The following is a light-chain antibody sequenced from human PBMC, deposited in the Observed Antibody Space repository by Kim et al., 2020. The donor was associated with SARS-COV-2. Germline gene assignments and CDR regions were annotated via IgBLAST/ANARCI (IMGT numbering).Light chain of an antibody. CDR2: KDS. J-gene: IGLJ3*02. CDR3: QSADNSGTWV. CDR1: ALPKQY. V-gene: IGLV3-25*03. Sequence: SYELTQPPSVSVSPGQTARITCSGDALPKQYTSWYQQKPGQAPVLVINKDSERPSGIPERFSGSSSGTTVTLTISGVQAEDEADYYCQSADNSGTWVFGGGTQLTVL.